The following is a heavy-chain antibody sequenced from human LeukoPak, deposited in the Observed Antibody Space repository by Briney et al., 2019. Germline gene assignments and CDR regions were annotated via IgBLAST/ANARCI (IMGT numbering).Heavy chain of an antibody. D-gene: IGHD3-10*01. V-gene: IGHV3-21*04. Sequence: GGSLRLSCAASGFTFSSYSMNWVRQAPGKGLEWVSSISSSSSYIYYADSVKGRFTISRDNAKNSLYLQMNSLRAEDTALYHCARRGSGSHKSTFDYWGQGTLVTVSS. CDR3: ARRGSGSHKSTFDY. CDR2: ISSSSSYI. CDR1: GFTFSSYS. J-gene: IGHJ4*02.